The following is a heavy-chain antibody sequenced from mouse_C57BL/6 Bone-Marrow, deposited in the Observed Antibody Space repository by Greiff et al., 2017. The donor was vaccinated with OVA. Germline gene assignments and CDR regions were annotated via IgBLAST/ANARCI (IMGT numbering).Heavy chain of an antibody. CDR1: GYTFTDYE. J-gene: IGHJ4*01. CDR2: IDPETGGT. V-gene: IGHV1-15*01. Sequence: QVQLQQSGAELVRPGASVTLSCKASGYTFTDYEMHWVKQTPVNGLEWIGAIDPETGGTAYNQKFKGKAILTADKSSSTAYMELSSLTSEDSAVYYGRRGYSYYYAMDYWGQGTSVTASS. D-gene: IGHD2-12*01. CDR3: RRGYSYYYAMDY.